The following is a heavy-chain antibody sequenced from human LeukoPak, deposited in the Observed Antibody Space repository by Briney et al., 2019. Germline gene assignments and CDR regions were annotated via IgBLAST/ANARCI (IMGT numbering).Heavy chain of an antibody. V-gene: IGHV3-23*01. Sequence: QTGGSLRLSCAAPGFTFSSYAMSWVRQAPGKGLEWVSAISGSGGSTYYADSVKGRFTISRDNSKNTLYLQMNSLRAEDTAVYYCAVQNGYCSGGSCYFDYWGQGTLVTVSS. D-gene: IGHD2-15*01. J-gene: IGHJ4*02. CDR2: ISGSGGST. CDR3: AVQNGYCSGGSCYFDY. CDR1: GFTFSSYA.